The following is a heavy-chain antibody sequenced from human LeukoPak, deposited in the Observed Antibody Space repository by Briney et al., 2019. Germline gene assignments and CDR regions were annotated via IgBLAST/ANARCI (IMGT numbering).Heavy chain of an antibody. CDR2: IYYSGST. CDR3: ARRYYYDSSGYHFDY. J-gene: IGHJ4*02. V-gene: IGHV4-59*01. Sequence: SETLSLTCTVSGGSTSSYYWSWIRQPPGKGLEWIGYIYYSGSTNYNPSLKSRVTMSVDTSKNQVSLKLSSVTAADTAVYYCARRYYYDSSGYHFDYWGQGTLVTVSS. CDR1: GGSTSSYY. D-gene: IGHD3-22*01.